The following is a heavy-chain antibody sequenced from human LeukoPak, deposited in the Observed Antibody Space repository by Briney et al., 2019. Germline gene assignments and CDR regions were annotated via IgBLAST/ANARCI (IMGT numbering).Heavy chain of an antibody. J-gene: IGHJ3*02. CDR1: GFPFSSYW. CDR2: IDSSGIST. D-gene: IGHD3-10*01. CDR3: ARGNYYDI. Sequence: GGSLRLSCAASGFPFSSYWMHWVRQAPGNGLLWVSRIDSSGISTTYADSVKGRFTISRDNAKNTLYLQMNSLRAEDTAVYYCARGNYYDIWGQGTKVTVSS. V-gene: IGHV3-74*01.